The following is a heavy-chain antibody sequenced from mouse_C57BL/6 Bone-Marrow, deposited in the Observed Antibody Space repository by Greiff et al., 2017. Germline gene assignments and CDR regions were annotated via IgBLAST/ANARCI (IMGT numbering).Heavy chain of an antibody. J-gene: IGHJ1*03. D-gene: IGHD1-1*01. V-gene: IGHV1-63*01. CDR3: ARDYGSSTSGVPYWYFDV. CDR2: IYPGGGYT. Sequence: QVQLQQSGPVLVKPGASVKMSCKASGYTFTNYWIGWAKQRPGHGLEWIGDIYPGGGYTNYNEKFKGKATLTADKSSSTAYMQFSSLTSEDSAIYYCARDYGSSTSGVPYWYFDVWGTGTTVTVSS. CDR1: GYTFTNYW.